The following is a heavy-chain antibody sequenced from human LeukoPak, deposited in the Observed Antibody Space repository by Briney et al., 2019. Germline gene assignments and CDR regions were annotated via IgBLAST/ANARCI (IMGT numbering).Heavy chain of an antibody. CDR3: ARQGGYSYGPYYFDY. CDR2: IYYSGST. V-gene: IGHV4-39*01. CDR1: GGSISSSSYY. J-gene: IGHJ4*02. Sequence: PSETLSLTCTVSGGSISSSSYYWGWIRQPPGKGLEWIGSIYYSGSTYCNPSLKSRVTISVDTSKNQFSLKLSSVTAADTAVYYCARQGGYSYGPYYFDYWGQGTLVTVSS. D-gene: IGHD5-18*01.